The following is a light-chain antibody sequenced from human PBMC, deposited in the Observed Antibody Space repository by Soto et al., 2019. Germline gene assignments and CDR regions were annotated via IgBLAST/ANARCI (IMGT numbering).Light chain of an antibody. Sequence: EIVLTQFPGTLSLSPGERATLSCRASQSVGSNYLAWYQQRPGQPPNLLIFGASHRAPDIPDRFSGSGSGTEFTLTITRLEPEDSAVYFCQHYGYSQWTLGQGNKVDSK. J-gene: IGKJ1*01. CDR2: GAS. CDR3: QHYGYSQWT. V-gene: IGKV3-20*01. CDR1: QSVGSNY.